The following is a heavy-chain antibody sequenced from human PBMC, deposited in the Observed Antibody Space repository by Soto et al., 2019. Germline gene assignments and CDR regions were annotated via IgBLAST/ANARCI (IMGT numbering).Heavy chain of an antibody. CDR2: IYHSGIT. V-gene: IGHV4-59*02. CDR3: AREDHIGGFYFDY. D-gene: IGHD3-16*01. Sequence: QVQLQESGPGLVKSSETLSLTCTVSGGSVTSYYWSWIRQPPGKGLEWIGDIYHSGITKYNPSLKRRVTISVDTSKNQFSLKLSSVSAADTAVYYCAREDHIGGFYFDYWGQGTLVTASS. CDR1: GGSVTSYY. J-gene: IGHJ4*02.